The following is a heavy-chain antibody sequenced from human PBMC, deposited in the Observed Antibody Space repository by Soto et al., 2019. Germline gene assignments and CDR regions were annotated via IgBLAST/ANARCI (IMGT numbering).Heavy chain of an antibody. D-gene: IGHD2-2*01. V-gene: IGHV3-66*01. CDR1: GFTVSSNY. CDR3: ASGVYMPDAFDI. Sequence: EVQLVESGGGLVQPGGSLRLSCAASGFTVSSNYMSWVRQAPGKGLEWVSVIYSGGSTYHADSVKGSFTISRDNSKNTLYLQMNSLRAEDTAVYYCASGVYMPDAFDIWGQGTMVTVSS. CDR2: IYSGGST. J-gene: IGHJ3*02.